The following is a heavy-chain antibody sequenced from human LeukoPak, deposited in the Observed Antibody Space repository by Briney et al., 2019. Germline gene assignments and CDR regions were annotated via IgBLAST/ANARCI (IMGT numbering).Heavy chain of an antibody. D-gene: IGHD1-26*01. Sequence: GGSLRLSCAASGFTFSSYWMHWVRQAPGKGLVWVSRINSDGSSTRYADSVKGRFTISRDNAKNTLYLRMNSLRTEDTAVYYCARDLLGNSGSYLRHPNGPPFDYWGQGTLVTVSS. J-gene: IGHJ4*02. CDR2: INSDGSST. CDR3: ARDLLGNSGSYLRHPNGPPFDY. V-gene: IGHV3-74*01. CDR1: GFTFSSYW.